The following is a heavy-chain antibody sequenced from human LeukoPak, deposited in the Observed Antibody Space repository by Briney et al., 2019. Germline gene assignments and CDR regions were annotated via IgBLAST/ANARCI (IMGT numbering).Heavy chain of an antibody. Sequence: GGSLRLSCAASGFTFSSFAMSWVRQAPVKGLELVSTISGSGGPTYYADSVKGRFIISRDNSKNTLYLQMNSLRAEDTAVYYCARQVGASWFDPRGQGTLVTVSS. CDR2: ISGSGGPT. CDR1: GFTFSSFA. D-gene: IGHD1-26*01. V-gene: IGHV3-23*01. CDR3: ARQVGASWFDP. J-gene: IGHJ5*02.